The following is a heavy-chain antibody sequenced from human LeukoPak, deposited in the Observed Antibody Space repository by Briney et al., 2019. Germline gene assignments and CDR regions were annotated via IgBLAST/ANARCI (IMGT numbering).Heavy chain of an antibody. CDR2: ITPILGTV. CDR1: RGTFSSYA. Sequence: ASVKVSCKTSRGTFSSYAISWVRQAPGQGLEWMGRITPILGTVNYAQKFQGRVTFDADKSTRTAYMELSSLTSEDTAVYFCAQLPATMHAVGYYFDYWGQGTLITVSS. J-gene: IGHJ4*02. V-gene: IGHV1-69*04. CDR3: AQLPATMHAVGYYFDY. D-gene: IGHD5-12*01.